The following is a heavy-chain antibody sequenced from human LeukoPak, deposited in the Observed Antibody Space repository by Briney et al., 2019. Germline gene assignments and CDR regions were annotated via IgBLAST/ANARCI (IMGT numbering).Heavy chain of an antibody. CDR3: ARDPNGDYIGAFDI. CDR2: IRGSGVGT. CDR1: GFTLRNYA. Sequence: SGGSLRLSCAASGFTLRNYAMMWLRQAPGKGPEWVSAIRGSGVGTDYVDSVRGRFTISRDNSKNTLYLQMNRLGAEDTAVYYCARDPNGDYIGAFDILGQGTMVTVSS. J-gene: IGHJ3*02. D-gene: IGHD4-17*01. V-gene: IGHV3-23*01.